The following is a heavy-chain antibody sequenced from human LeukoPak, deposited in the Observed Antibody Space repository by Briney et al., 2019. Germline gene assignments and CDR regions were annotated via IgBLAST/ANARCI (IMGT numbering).Heavy chain of an antibody. CDR1: GYTFTIYD. J-gene: IGHJ4*02. Sequence: GASVKVSCKASGYTFTIYDINWVRPATGQGRGWMGWMNPNSGNTGYAQKFQGRVTMTRNTSISTAYMELSSLRSEDTAVYYCARPPLGGVIVIGYWGQGTLVTVSS. D-gene: IGHD3-16*02. CDR2: MNPNSGNT. V-gene: IGHV1-8*01. CDR3: ARPPLGGVIVIGY.